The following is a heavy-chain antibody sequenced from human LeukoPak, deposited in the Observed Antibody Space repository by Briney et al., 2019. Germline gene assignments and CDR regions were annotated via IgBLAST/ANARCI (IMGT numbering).Heavy chain of an antibody. CDR1: GYTFTSFG. CDR3: ARADSSSWYSWFDP. D-gene: IGHD6-13*01. CDR2: ISAYNGNT. V-gene: IGHV1-18*01. Sequence: ASVKVSCKASGYTFTSFGISWVRQAPGQGLEWMGWISAYNGNTNYAQKLQGRVTMTTDTSTSTAYMELRSLRSDDTAVYYCARADSSSWYSWFDPWGQGTLVTVSS. J-gene: IGHJ5*02.